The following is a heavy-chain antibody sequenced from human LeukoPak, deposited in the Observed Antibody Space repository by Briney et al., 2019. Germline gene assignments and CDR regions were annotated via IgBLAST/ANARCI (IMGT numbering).Heavy chain of an antibody. V-gene: IGHV3-48*01. CDR3: ARAPPSRYYYDSSGYSWFDP. D-gene: IGHD3-22*01. Sequence: GGSLRLSCAASGFTFTMYSMNWVRQAPGKGPEWVSYISSGSSTIYYADSVKGRFTISRDNAKNSLYLQMNSLRAEDTAVYYYARAPPSRYYYDSSGYSWFDPWGQGTLVTVSS. J-gene: IGHJ5*02. CDR1: GFTFTMYS. CDR2: ISSGSSTI.